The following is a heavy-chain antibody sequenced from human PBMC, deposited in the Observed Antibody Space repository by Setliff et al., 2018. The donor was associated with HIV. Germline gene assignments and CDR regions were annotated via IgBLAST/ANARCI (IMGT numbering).Heavy chain of an antibody. D-gene: IGHD6-6*01. J-gene: IGHJ5*02. V-gene: IGHV1-18*01. Sequence: ASVKVSCKASGYTFTNYAISWIRQAPGQGLEWLGWISGYKGNTNYAQKLQGRVTMTTETSTSTAYMELRSLRSDDTAVYYCARGRISVEAAPLGWFDPWGQETLVTVSS. CDR3: ARGRISVEAAPLGWFDP. CDR2: ISGYKGNT. CDR1: GYTFTNYA.